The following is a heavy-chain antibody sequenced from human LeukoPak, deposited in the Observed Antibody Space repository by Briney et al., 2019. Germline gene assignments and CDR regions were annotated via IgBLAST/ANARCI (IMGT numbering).Heavy chain of an antibody. V-gene: IGHV4-59*08. CDR2: IYSTGSA. D-gene: IGHD3-22*01. CDR1: GSSINNNF. J-gene: IGHJ4*01. CDR3: ARHRDYYDT. Sequence: SETLSLTCTVSGSSINNNFWTWIRQPPGKGLEWIGHIYSTGSANHNPSLKSRVLISGDTSKNQISLKLTSVTAADTAVYFCARHRDYYDTWGHGTLVTVSS.